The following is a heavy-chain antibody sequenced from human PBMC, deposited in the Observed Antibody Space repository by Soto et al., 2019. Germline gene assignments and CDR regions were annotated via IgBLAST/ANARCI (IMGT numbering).Heavy chain of an antibody. Sequence: GGSLRLSCAASGYTFRNYARHWVRQAPGKGLEWVAFISHDGNDKYSADSVKGRFTISRDNSKNTLYLQMNSLRVEDTAVYYCTAADVGPGWFDPWGQGTLVTVSS. CDR1: GYTFRNYA. D-gene: IGHD6-13*01. V-gene: IGHV3-30-3*01. CDR3: TAADVGPGWFDP. CDR2: ISHDGNDK. J-gene: IGHJ5*02.